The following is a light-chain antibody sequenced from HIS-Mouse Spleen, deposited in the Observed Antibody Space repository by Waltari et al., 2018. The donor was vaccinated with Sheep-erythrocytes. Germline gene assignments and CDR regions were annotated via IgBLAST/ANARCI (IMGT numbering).Light chain of an antibody. CDR3: LQAIRSPST. CDR1: QSLLHSNGYNY. Sequence: DIVMTQSPLSLRVTPGEPASISCRSRQSLLHSNGYNYLEWYLQKPGQSPQLLIYLGSNWACGVPDRFSGSGSGTEFTLKISRVEAEDVAAYYCLQAIRSPSTFGQGTKVEIK. V-gene: IGKV2-28*01. CDR2: LGS. J-gene: IGKJ1*01.